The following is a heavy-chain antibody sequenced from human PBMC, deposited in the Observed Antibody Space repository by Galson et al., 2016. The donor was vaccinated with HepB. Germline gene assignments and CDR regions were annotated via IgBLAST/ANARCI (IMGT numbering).Heavy chain of an antibody. V-gene: IGHV3-23*01. D-gene: IGHD1-14*01. J-gene: IGHJ6*03. CDR3: AKCTLHTGGCMDV. CDR1: GFTFSSYA. CDR2: IRDTGGTT. Sequence: SLRLSCAASGFTFSSYAMSWVRQAPGKGLDWVSSIRDTGGTTYYADSVKGRFTISRDNSRNTLYLQMDSLRAEDTAVYYCAKCTLHTGGCMDVWGEGTAVTVSS.